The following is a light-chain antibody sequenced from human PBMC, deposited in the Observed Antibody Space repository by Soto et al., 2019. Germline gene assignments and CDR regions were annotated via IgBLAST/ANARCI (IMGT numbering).Light chain of an antibody. CDR2: DAS. J-gene: IGKJ1*01. Sequence: IVVSQSAGTLSLSPGERATLSCRASQSVSSNFLAWYQEKPGQAPRLLIYDASSRATGIPDRFSGSGSGTDFTLTISRLEPEDFAVYYCQQYGSSPPCTFGQGTKVDIK. CDR3: QQYGSSPPCT. V-gene: IGKV3-20*01. CDR1: QSVSSNF.